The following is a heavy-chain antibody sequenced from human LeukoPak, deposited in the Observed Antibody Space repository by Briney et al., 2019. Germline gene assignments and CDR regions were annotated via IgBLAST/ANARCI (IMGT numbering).Heavy chain of an antibody. J-gene: IGHJ4*02. CDR2: INYSGTT. Sequence: SGTLSLTCTVSGGALISDNFNWGWVRPPPGKGLEWVGSINYSGTTYYNPSLRSRVSISVDTSRTQFFLTLNSVTAADTAVYYCGRLFDSWGQGILVTVSS. CDR3: GRLFDS. CDR1: GGALISDNFN. V-gene: IGHV4-39*01.